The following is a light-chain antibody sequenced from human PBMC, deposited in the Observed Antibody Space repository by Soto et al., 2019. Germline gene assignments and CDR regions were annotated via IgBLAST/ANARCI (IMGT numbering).Light chain of an antibody. J-gene: IGKJ4*01. Sequence: AIQLTQSPSSLSASVGDRVSITCRASQGIGSALAWYQLKPGAAPALLIYDASTLESGVPSRFSGSRSGADFTLTLSSLQPEDFATYYCQNFRSSAISFGGGTKVDIK. CDR2: DAS. CDR3: QNFRSSAIS. CDR1: QGIGSA. V-gene: IGKV1-13*02.